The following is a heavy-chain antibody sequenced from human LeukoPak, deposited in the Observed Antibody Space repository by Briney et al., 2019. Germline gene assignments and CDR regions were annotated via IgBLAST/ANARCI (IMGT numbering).Heavy chain of an antibody. CDR2: ISGSGGST. D-gene: IGHD1-26*01. CDR1: GFTFSSYA. V-gene: IGHV3-23*01. J-gene: IGHJ4*02. Sequence: GGSLRLSCAASGFTFSSYAMSWVRQAPGKGLEWVSAISGSGGSTYYADSVKGRFTISRANSKNTLYLQMNSLRAEDTAVYYYEKALRGSYSGSFGWGQGTLVTVSS. CDR3: EKALRGSYSGSFG.